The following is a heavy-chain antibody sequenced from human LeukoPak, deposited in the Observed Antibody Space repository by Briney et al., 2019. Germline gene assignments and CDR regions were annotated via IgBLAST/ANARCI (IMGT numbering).Heavy chain of an antibody. Sequence: GWSLTLYCAASGFTFSSYAMSWVRQAPGKGLEWVSAISGSGGNTYYADSVKGRFTISRDNSKSTLYLQMNSLRVEDTAVYYCAKDHRGLLWFGELLVYWGQGTLVTVSS. J-gene: IGHJ4*02. CDR1: GFTFSSYA. CDR2: ISGSGGNT. V-gene: IGHV3-23*01. CDR3: AKDHRGLLWFGELLVY. D-gene: IGHD3-10*01.